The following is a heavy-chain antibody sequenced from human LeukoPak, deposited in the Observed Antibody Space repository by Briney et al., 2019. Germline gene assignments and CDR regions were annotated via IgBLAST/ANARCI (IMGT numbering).Heavy chain of an antibody. J-gene: IGHJ3*02. V-gene: IGHV4-59*01. D-gene: IGHD5-24*01. CDR2: IYYSGST. CDR3: ARRWVQLGPDAFDI. CDR1: GGSISSYY. Sequence: SETLSLTCTVSGGSISSYYWSWIRQPPGKGLGWIGYIYYSGSTNYNPSLKSRVTISVDTSKNQFSLKLSSVTAADTAVYYCARRWVQLGPDAFDIWGQGTMVTVSS.